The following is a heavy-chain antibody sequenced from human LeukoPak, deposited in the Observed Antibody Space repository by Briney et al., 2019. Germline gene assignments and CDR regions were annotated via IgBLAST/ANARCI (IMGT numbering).Heavy chain of an antibody. Sequence: AGRSLRLSCAASGFTFGDYAMHWVRQAPGKGLEWVSGISWNSGSIGYADSVKGRFTISRDNAKNSLYLQMNSLRAEDTAVYYCARDRSLGDSSGYSCLKYWGQGTLVTVSS. CDR3: ARDRSLGDSSGYSCLKY. D-gene: IGHD3-22*01. CDR1: GFTFGDYA. CDR2: ISWNSGSI. V-gene: IGHV3-9*01. J-gene: IGHJ4*02.